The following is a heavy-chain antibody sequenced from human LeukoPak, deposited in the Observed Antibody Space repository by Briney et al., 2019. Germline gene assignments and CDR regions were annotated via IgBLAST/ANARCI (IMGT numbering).Heavy chain of an antibody. V-gene: IGHV3-30*02. CDR1: GFTFSDYG. CDR3: ARDQSYGMFDY. Sequence: GGSLRLSCTASGFTFSDYGMHWVRQPPGKGLEWVAIIWYDGTNKNYADSVKGRFTISRDNSKNTLYLQMNSLRAEDTAVYYCARDQSYGMFDYWGQGTLVTVSS. D-gene: IGHD2-8*01. J-gene: IGHJ4*02. CDR2: IWYDGTNK.